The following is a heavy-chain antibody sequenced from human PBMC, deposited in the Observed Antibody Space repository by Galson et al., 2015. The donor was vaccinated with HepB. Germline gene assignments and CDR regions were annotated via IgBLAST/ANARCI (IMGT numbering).Heavy chain of an antibody. CDR2: IYPGDSDN. J-gene: IGHJ4*01. CDR3: ARSDHYASGNYCRGFVDY. V-gene: IGHV5-51*01. Sequence: QSGAEVTKPGDSLKISCAASGYSFRTYWIAWVRQMPGKGLEWMGVIYPGDSDNRYSPSFEGHVTRSVDKSTTTAFLQWSSMRTSDTAMYYCARSDHYASGNYCRGFVDYWGRGTLVTVSA. CDR1: GYSFRTYW. D-gene: IGHD2-2*01.